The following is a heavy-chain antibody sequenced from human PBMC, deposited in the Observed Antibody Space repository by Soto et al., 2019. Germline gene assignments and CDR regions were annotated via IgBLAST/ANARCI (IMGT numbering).Heavy chain of an antibody. CDR1: GDSVSSSSVT. V-gene: IGHV6-1*01. Sequence: SQTLSLTCAISGDSVSSSSVTWNWIRQSPSRGLEWLGRTYYRSKWYNDYAESVKSRITINPDTSKNQFSLHLNSVTPEDSAVYYCAKRPRWAISATDHFDSWGQGTLVTVSS. J-gene: IGHJ4*02. D-gene: IGHD6-13*01. CDR3: AKRPRWAISATDHFDS. CDR2: TYYRSKWYN.